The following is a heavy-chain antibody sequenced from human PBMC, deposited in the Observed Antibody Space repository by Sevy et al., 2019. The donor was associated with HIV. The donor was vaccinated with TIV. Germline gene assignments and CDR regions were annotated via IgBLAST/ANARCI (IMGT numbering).Heavy chain of an antibody. Sequence: ASVKVSCKASGYTFTDYYIHWVRQAPGQGLEWMAWTNPNDGVTNYAQRFQGGVTVTRDTSISTAYMELRRLRSDDTAIYYCARLTTMPTSDLYGMDVWGQRTTVTVSS. V-gene: IGHV1-2*02. CDR1: GYTFTDYY. CDR2: TNPNDGVT. J-gene: IGHJ6*02. D-gene: IGHD1-1*01. CDR3: ARLTTMPTSDLYGMDV.